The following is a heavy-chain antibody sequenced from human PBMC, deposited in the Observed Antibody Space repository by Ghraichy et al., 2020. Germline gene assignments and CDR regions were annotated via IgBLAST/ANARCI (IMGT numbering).Heavy chain of an antibody. CDR1: GFTFTTYV. V-gene: IGHV3-23*01. CDR3: AKIEQLEIDH. J-gene: IGHJ4*02. CDR2: ISTSGGST. Sequence: LSLTCAASGFTFTTYVMSWVRQAPGKGLEWISGISTSGGSTYYADSVKGRFTISRDNSKNTLYLQMNSLRAEDTAVYYCAKIEQLEIDHWGQGTLVTVSS. D-gene: IGHD6-13*01.